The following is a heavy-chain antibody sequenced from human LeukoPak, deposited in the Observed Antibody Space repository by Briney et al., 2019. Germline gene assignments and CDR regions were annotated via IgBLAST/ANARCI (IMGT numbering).Heavy chain of an antibody. Sequence: ASVKVSCKASAYTFTGYYMHWVRQAPGKGLEWMGGFDPEDGETIYAQKFQGRVTMTEDTSTDTAYMELSSLRSDDTAVYYCARDLMGVGGGSVDYWGQGTLVTVSS. V-gene: IGHV1-24*01. CDR3: ARDLMGVGGGSVDY. CDR1: AYTFTGYY. CDR2: FDPEDGET. D-gene: IGHD3-16*01. J-gene: IGHJ4*02.